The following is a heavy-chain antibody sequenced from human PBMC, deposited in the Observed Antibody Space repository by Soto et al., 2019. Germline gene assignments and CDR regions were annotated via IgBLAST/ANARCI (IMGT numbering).Heavy chain of an antibody. CDR3: ARGLGVEIAVAV. CDR1: GFTFSSYA. V-gene: IGHV3-23*01. Sequence: PGGSLRLSCAASGFTFSSYAMSWVRQAPGKGLEWVSAISGSGGSTYYADSVKGRFTISRDNSKNTLYLQMNSLRAEDTAVYYCARGLGVEIAVAVWGQGTLVTVSS. J-gene: IGHJ4*02. CDR2: ISGSGGST. D-gene: IGHD6-19*01.